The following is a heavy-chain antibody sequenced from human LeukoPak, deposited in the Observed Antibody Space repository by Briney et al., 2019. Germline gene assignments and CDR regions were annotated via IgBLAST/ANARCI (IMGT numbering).Heavy chain of an antibody. J-gene: IGHJ4*02. V-gene: IGHV3-30*02. CDR3: ASDSATGYHPDY. CDR2: IRYDGSNK. Sequence: GGSLRLSCAASGFTFSSYGMHWVRQAPGKGLEWVAFIRYDGSNKYYADSVKGRFTISRDNSKNTLHLQMDSLRIDDTAVYYCASDSATGYHPDYWGEGTLVTVSS. CDR1: GFTFSSYG. D-gene: IGHD3-9*01.